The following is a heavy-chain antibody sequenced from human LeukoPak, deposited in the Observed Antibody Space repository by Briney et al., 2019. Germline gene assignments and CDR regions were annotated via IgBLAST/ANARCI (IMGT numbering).Heavy chain of an antibody. CDR2: IYHSGST. Sequence: PSETLSLTCAVSGGSISSSNWWSWVRQPPGKGLEWIGEIYHSGSTNYNPSLKSRVTISVDKSKNQFSLKLSSVTAADTTVYYCARESIAAAGLDYWGQGTLVTVSS. D-gene: IGHD6-13*01. J-gene: IGHJ4*02. CDR1: GGSISSSNW. V-gene: IGHV4-4*02. CDR3: ARESIAAAGLDY.